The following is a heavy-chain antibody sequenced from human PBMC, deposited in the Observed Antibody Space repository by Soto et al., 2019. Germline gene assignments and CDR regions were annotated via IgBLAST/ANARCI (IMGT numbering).Heavy chain of an antibody. CDR1: GYTFTSYG. CDR2: ISAYDGNT. D-gene: IGHD3-3*01. V-gene: IGHV1-18*04. J-gene: IGHJ6*02. CDR3: ARVPYYDFWSVPPSLYYYYGMDV. Sequence: QVQLVQSGAEVKKPGASVKVSCKASGYTFTSYGISWVRQAPGQGLEWMGWISAYDGNTNYAQKRQGRLTMTTDTSTSTAYMELRSLRSDDTAVYYCARVPYYDFWSVPPSLYYYYGMDVWGQGTTVTVSS.